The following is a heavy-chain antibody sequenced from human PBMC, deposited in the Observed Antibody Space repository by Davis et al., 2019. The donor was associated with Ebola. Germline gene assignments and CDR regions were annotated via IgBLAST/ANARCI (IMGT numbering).Heavy chain of an antibody. Sequence: PGGSLRLSCAASGFTFSSYSMNWVRQAPGKGLEWVSYTSSSSSTIYYADSVKGRFTISRDNAKNSLYLQMNSLRDEDTAVYYCARVGIAARLSAFDIWGQGTMVTVSS. CDR3: ARVGIAARLSAFDI. D-gene: IGHD6-6*01. V-gene: IGHV3-48*02. CDR1: GFTFSSYS. CDR2: TSSSSSTI. J-gene: IGHJ3*02.